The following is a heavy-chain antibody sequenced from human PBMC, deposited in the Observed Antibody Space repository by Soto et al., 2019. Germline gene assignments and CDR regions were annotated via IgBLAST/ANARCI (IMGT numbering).Heavy chain of an antibody. CDR2: IYYSGST. V-gene: IGHV4-59*01. CDR1: GGSISSYY. CDR3: ATGGVATKGDFDD. Sequence: PSETLSLTCTVSGGSISSYYWSWIRQPPGKGLEWIGYIYYSGSTNYNPSLKSRVTISVDTSKNQFSLKLSSVTAADTAVYYCATGGVATKGDFDDWGQGTRVTVAS. J-gene: IGHJ4*02. D-gene: IGHD5-12*01.